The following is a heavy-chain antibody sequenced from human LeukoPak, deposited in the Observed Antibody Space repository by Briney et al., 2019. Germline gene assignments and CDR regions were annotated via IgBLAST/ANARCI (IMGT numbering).Heavy chain of an antibody. CDR1: GGTFSSYA. J-gene: IGHJ4*02. CDR2: IGTYNGHT. V-gene: IGHV1-18*01. Sequence: ASVKVSCKASGGTFSSYAISWVRQAPGQGLEWMGWIGTYNGHTIYAQKLQGRVTMTTDTSTSTAYMDLRSLRSDDTAIYYCARDGFRRDDYNSGLDYWGQGTLVTVSS. CDR3: ARDGFRRDDYNSGLDY. D-gene: IGHD5-24*01.